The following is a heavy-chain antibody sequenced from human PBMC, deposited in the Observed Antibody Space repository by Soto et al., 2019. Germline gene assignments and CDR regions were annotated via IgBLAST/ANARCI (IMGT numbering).Heavy chain of an antibody. V-gene: IGHV1-18*01. CDR1: GYTFTSYG. Sequence: QVQLVQSGAEVKKPGASVKVSCKASGYTFTSYGISWVRQAPGQGLEWMGWISAYNGNTNYAQKLEGRVTMTTDTSKSTAYMELRSLRSDDTAVYYCARVFREPTYSSSLAYYYYYMDVWGKGTTVTVSS. CDR2: ISAYNGNT. CDR3: ARVFREPTYSSSLAYYYYYMDV. D-gene: IGHD6-6*01. J-gene: IGHJ6*03.